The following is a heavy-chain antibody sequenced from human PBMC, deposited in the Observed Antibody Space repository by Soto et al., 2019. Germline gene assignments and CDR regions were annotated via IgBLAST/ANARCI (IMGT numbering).Heavy chain of an antibody. CDR3: XXXXXXXLNFFYYMDV. J-gene: IGHJ6*03. CDR1: GFTFGSYA. CDR2: LGXXGXXX. Sequence: EVQLLESGGGLVQPGGSLRLSCVVSGFTFGSYAMSWVRQAPEKGPEWVAILGXXGXXXYYADSVKGRFTISGDKSKXXXXXXXXXXXXXXXXXXXXXXXXXXXLNFFYYMDVWGRGTSVTVSS. V-gene: IGHV3-23*01.